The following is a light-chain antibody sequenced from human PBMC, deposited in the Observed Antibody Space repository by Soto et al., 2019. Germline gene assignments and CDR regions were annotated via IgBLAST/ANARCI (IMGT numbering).Light chain of an antibody. CDR3: QQYGSSPSLT. V-gene: IGKV3-20*01. Sequence: EIVLTQSPGTLSLSPGERATLSCRASQSVSSSYLAWYQQKPGQAPRLLIYGAYRRATGIPDRFSGSESGTDFSLTMSRLELEDFAVYYCQQYGSSPSLTFGGGTTVEIK. J-gene: IGKJ4*01. CDR1: QSVSSSY. CDR2: GAY.